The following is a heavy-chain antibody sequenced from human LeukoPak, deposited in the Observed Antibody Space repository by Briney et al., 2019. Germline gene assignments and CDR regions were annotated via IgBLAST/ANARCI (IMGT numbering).Heavy chain of an antibody. J-gene: IGHJ4*02. D-gene: IGHD3-22*01. CDR2: ISSSGSTI. CDR1: GFTFSSYE. Sequence: GGSLRLSCAASGFTFSSYEMNWVRQAPGKGLEWVSYISSSGSTIYYADSVKGRFTISRDNAKNSLYLQMNSLRAEDTAVYYCARWPPIVDGGYYFDYWGQGTLVTVSS. CDR3: ARWPPIVDGGYYFDY. V-gene: IGHV3-48*03.